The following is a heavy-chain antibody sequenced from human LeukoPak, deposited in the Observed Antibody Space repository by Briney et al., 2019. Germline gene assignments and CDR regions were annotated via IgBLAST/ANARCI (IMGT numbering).Heavy chain of an antibody. D-gene: IGHD2-2*03. Sequence: GGSLRLSCAASGFTFSSYAMSWVRQAPGKGLEWVSAISGSGGSTYYADSVKGRFTISRDNSKNTLYLQMNSLRAEDTAVYYCAKDYLDIVVVPAALDAFDIWGQGTMVTVSS. V-gene: IGHV3-23*01. CDR1: GFTFSSYA. J-gene: IGHJ3*02. CDR3: AKDYLDIVVVPAALDAFDI. CDR2: ISGSGGST.